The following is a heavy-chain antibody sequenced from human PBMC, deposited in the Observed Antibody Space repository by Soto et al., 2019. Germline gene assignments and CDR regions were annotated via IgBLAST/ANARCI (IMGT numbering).Heavy chain of an antibody. CDR2: INHSGST. J-gene: IGHJ6*03. Sequence: QVQLQQWGAGLLKPSETLSLTCAVYGGSFSGYYWSWIRQPPGKGLEWIGEINHSGSTNYNPSLKSRVTISVDTSKNQFSLKLSSVTAADTAVYYCARGLGYGDRRIYYYYMDVWGKGTTVTVSS. V-gene: IGHV4-34*01. CDR3: ARGLGYGDRRIYYYYMDV. CDR1: GGSFSGYY. D-gene: IGHD4-17*01.